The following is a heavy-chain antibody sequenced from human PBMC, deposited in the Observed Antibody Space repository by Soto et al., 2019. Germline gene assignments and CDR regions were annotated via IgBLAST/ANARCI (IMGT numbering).Heavy chain of an antibody. V-gene: IGHV3-21*01. J-gene: IGHJ1*01. D-gene: IGHD3-22*01. CDR2: ISSSSSYI. CDR1: GFTFSSYS. CDR3: ARDCRPVVVTFAEYFQH. Sequence: EVQLVESGGGLVKPGGSLRLSCAASGFTFSSYSMNWVHQAPGKGLEWVSSISSSSSYIYYADSVKGRFTISRDNAKNSLYLQMNSLRAEDTAVYYCARDCRPVVVTFAEYFQHWGQGTLVTVSS.